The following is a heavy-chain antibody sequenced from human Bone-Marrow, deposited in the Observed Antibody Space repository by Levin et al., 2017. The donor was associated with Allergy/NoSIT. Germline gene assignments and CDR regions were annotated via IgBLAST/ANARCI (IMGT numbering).Heavy chain of an antibody. Sequence: SETLSLTCTVSGGSISSSSYYWGWIRQPPGKGLEWIGSIYYSGSTYYNPSLKSRVTISVDTSKNQFSLKLSSVTAADTAVYYCARVGGFGAKKWVKDYWGQGTLVTVSS. D-gene: IGHD3-10*01. CDR3: ARVGGFGAKKWVKDY. CDR2: IYYSGST. V-gene: IGHV4-39*01. CDR1: GGSISSSSYY. J-gene: IGHJ4*02.